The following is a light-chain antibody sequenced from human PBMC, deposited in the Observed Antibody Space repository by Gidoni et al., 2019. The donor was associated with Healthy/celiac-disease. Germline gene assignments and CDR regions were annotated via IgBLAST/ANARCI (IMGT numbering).Light chain of an antibody. Sequence: DIQLTQSPSFLSASVGDRVTITCRASQGISSYLAWCQQKPGKAPKLLIYAASTLQSGVPSRFSGSGSGTEFTLTSSSLQPEDFATYYCQQRNSYPRTFGQGTKVEIK. CDR3: QQRNSYPRT. CDR1: QGISSY. J-gene: IGKJ1*01. V-gene: IGKV1-9*01. CDR2: AAS.